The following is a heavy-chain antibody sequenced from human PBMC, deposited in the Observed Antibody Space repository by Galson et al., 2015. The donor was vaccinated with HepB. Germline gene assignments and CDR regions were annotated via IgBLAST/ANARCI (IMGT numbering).Heavy chain of an antibody. CDR3: ARLQQRITMIVGDKSFDY. D-gene: IGHD3-22*01. CDR2: ISLYNGNT. Sequence: QSGAEVKKPGESLRISCKASGYTFTSYGISWVRQAPGQGLEGMGWISLYNGNTNYAQKLQGRVTMTTDTSTSTAYMELRSLRSDNTAVYYCARLQQRITMIVGDKSFDYWGQGTLVTVSS. V-gene: IGHV1-18*04. J-gene: IGHJ4*02. CDR1: GYTFTSYG.